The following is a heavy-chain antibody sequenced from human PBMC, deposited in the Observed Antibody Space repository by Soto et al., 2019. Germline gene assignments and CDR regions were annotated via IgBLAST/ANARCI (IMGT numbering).Heavy chain of an antibody. CDR3: AREKWLVRRNDPFDI. CDR2: INPNGGST. V-gene: IGHV1-46*01. Sequence: QVQLVQSGAEVKKPGASVKVSCKASGYTFINYYMHWVRQAPGQGLEWMGIINPNGGSTTYAQKFQCRVTLPRDTSTNTVNMELSSLSSEDTAVYYCAREKWLVRRNDPFDIWGQGTMVTVSS. D-gene: IGHD6-19*01. CDR1: GYTFINYY. J-gene: IGHJ3*02.